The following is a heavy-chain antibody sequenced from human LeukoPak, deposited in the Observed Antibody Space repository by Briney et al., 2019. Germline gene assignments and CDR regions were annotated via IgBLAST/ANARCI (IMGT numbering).Heavy chain of an antibody. CDR2: ISWNSGSI. J-gene: IGHJ4*02. Sequence: SLRLSCAASGFTFDDYAMHWVRQAPGKGLEWVSGISWNSGSIGYADSVKGRFTISRDNAKNSLYLQMNSLRAEDTALYYCAKGSPRKYYYDSSGFKSFDYWGQGTLVTVSS. CDR1: GFTFDDYA. D-gene: IGHD3-22*01. V-gene: IGHV3-9*01. CDR3: AKGSPRKYYYDSSGFKSFDY.